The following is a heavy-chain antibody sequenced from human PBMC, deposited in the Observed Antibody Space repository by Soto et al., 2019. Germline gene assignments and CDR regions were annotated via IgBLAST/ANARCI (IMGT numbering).Heavy chain of an antibody. CDR1: GGSFSGYY. CDR2: INHSGST. CDR3: ARRGYSYGYDY. J-gene: IGHJ4*02. Sequence: SETLSLTCAVYGGSFSGYYWSWIRQPPGKGLEWIGEINHSGSTNYNPSLKSRVTISVDTSKNQFSLKLSSVTAADTAVYYCARRGYSYGYDYWGQGTLVTVS. D-gene: IGHD5-18*01. V-gene: IGHV4-34*01.